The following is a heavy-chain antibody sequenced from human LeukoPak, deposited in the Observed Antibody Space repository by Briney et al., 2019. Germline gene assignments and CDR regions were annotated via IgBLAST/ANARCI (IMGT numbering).Heavy chain of an antibody. J-gene: IGHJ4*02. Sequence: PGGSLRLSCAASGFTFSSYSMNWVRQAPGKGLEWVSLISSSSTTIYYADSLKGRFTISRDNSKNTLYLQMNSLRAEDTAVYYCAKDDIVVVPAAIGYWGQGTLVTVSS. CDR2: ISSSSTTI. D-gene: IGHD2-2*01. CDR3: AKDDIVVVPAAIGY. V-gene: IGHV3-48*01. CDR1: GFTFSSYS.